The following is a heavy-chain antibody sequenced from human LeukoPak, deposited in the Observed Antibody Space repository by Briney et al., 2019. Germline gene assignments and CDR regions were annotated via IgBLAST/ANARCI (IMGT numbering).Heavy chain of an antibody. CDR3: ASSYSGSYSQDY. J-gene: IGHJ4*02. CDR1: GFTFSSYG. CDR2: IWYDGSNK. D-gene: IGHD1-26*01. Sequence: PGGSLRLSCAASGFTFSSYGMHWVRQAPGKGLEWVAVIWYDGSNKYYADSVKGRFTISRDNSKNTLYLQMNSLRAEDTTVYYCASSYSGSYSQDYWGQGTLVTVSS. V-gene: IGHV3-33*01.